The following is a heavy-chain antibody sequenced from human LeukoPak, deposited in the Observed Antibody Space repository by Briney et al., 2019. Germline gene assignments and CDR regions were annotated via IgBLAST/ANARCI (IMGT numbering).Heavy chain of an antibody. CDR3: ARLPYDGRGYSDY. CDR1: GYTFTVYY. CDR2: ISPYSGGT. Sequence: ASVKVSCKASGYTFTVYYMHWVRQAPGQGLEWMGWISPYSGGTNYAQKFQGRVTMTGDTSISTAYMELSRLISDDTAVYYCARLPYDGRGYSDYWGQGTLVTVSS. J-gene: IGHJ4*02. V-gene: IGHV1-2*02. D-gene: IGHD3-22*01.